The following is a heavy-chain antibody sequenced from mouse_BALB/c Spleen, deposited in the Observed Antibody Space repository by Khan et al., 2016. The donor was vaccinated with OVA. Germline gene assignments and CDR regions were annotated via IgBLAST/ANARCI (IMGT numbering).Heavy chain of an antibody. CDR3: ARRDYYGSSSFAY. CDR1: GYTFTSYV. D-gene: IGHD1-1*01. V-gene: IGHV1S136*01. CDR2: INPYNDGT. Sequence: VHVKQSGPELVKPGASVKMSCKASGYTFTSYVMHWVKQKPGQGLEWIGYINPYNDGTKYNEKFKGKATLTSDKSSSTAYMELSSLTSEDSAVYYCARRDYYGSSSFAYWGQGTLVTVSA. J-gene: IGHJ3*01.